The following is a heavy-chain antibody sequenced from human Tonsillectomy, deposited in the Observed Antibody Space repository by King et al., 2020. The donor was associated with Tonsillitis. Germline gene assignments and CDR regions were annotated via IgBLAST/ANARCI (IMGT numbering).Heavy chain of an antibody. Sequence: DEQLVQSGGGLVQPGGSLRLSCAASGFTVSSNYMTWVRQAPGKGLDWVSIIYSGGTTYDADSVKGRFTISRDNSKNTLYLQMNSLRAEDTAFYYCAKGYCSGDRCRPPRFHPWGQGTLVTVSS. J-gene: IGHJ5*02. V-gene: IGHV3-66*01. CDR1: GFTVSSNY. CDR3: AKGYCSGDRCRPPRFHP. CDR2: IYSGGTT. D-gene: IGHD2-15*01.